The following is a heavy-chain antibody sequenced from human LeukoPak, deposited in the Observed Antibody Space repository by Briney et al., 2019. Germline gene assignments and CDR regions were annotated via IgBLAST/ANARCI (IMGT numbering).Heavy chain of an antibody. CDR2: AFVGGDT. CDR3: ARDQLDH. CDR1: GLDVSSTY. J-gene: IGHJ4*02. Sequence: GGSLRLSCASSGLDVSSTYMSWIRQAPGKGLEWVSTAFVGGDTYYAASVKGRFTLSKDGSRNTMFLQMHGLRPEDTAVYYCARDQLDHWGQGTLVAVSP. D-gene: IGHD5-24*01. V-gene: IGHV3-53*01.